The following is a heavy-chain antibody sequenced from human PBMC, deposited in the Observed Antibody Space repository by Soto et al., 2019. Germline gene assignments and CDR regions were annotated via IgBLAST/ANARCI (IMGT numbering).Heavy chain of an antibody. J-gene: IGHJ4*02. CDR1: GGSFSGYY. CDR3: ASPAIAAAVSAFDY. CDR2: INHSGST. V-gene: IGHV4-34*01. D-gene: IGHD6-13*01. Sequence: QVQLQQWGAGLLKPSETLSLTCAVYGGSFSGYYWSWIRQPPGKGLEWIGEINHSGSTNYNPSLKSRVTISVDTSKNQFSLKLISVPAADTAVYYCASPAIAAAVSAFDYWGQGTLVTVSS.